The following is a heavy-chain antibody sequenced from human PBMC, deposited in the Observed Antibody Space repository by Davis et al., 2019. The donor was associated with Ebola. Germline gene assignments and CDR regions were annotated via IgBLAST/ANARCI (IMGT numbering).Heavy chain of an antibody. CDR1: GGSFSGYY. J-gene: IGHJ6*02. V-gene: IGHV4-34*01. CDR3: ATGPRPAYCSSTSCYRYYYGMDV. Sequence: SETLSLTCAVYGGSFSGYYWSWIRQPPGKGLEWIGEINHSGSTNYNPSLKSRVTISVDTSKNQFSLKLSSVTAADTAVYYCATGPRPAYCSSTSCYRYYYGMDVWGQGTTVTVSS. D-gene: IGHD2-2*01. CDR2: INHSGST.